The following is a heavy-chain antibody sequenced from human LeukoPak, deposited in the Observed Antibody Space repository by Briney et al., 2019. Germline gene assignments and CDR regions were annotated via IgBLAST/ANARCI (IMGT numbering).Heavy chain of an antibody. CDR1: GFTFDDYA. J-gene: IGHJ4*02. CDR3: AKYKTIFGVVIIGSFDY. CDR2: ISWNSGSI. Sequence: GGSLRLSCAASGFTFDDYAMHWVRQAPGKGLEWVSGISWNSGSIGYADSVKGRFTISRDNAKNSLYLQMNSLRAEDTALYYCAKYKTIFGVVIIGSFDYWGQGTLVTVSS. D-gene: IGHD3-3*01. V-gene: IGHV3-9*01.